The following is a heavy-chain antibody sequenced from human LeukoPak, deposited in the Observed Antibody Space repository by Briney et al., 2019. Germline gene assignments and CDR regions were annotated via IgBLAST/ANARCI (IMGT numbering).Heavy chain of an antibody. CDR3: ARDTSEGDYAWWFDP. Sequence: ASVKVSCKASGYTFTNYYIHWVRQAPGQGLECMGIINPSGGSTSYAQKFQGRLTLTRDLSTSTDYMELSSLRSDDTAVYFCARDTSEGDYAWWFDPWGQGTLVTVAS. CDR1: GYTFTNYY. V-gene: IGHV1-46*01. J-gene: IGHJ5*02. D-gene: IGHD3-16*01. CDR2: INPSGGST.